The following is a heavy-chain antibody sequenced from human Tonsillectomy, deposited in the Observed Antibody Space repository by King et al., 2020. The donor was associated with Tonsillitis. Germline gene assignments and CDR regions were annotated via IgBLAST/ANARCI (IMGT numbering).Heavy chain of an antibody. V-gene: IGHV5-51*01. CDR2: IYPGDSDT. CDR1: GYSFNSYW. D-gene: IGHD6-19*01. J-gene: IGHJ3*02. CDR3: ATPYSSGWYEPDAFDI. Sequence: VQLVESGAEVKKPGESLKISCKGSGYSFNSYWIGWVRQMPGKGLEWMGIIYPGDSDTRYSPSFQGQVTISADKPISTAYLQWSSLKASDTAMYYCATPYSSGWYEPDAFDIWGQGTMVTVSS.